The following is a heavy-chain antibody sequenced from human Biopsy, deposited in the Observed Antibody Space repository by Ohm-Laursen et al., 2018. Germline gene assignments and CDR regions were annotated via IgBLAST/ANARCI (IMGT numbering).Heavy chain of an antibody. CDR3: ARMPHFDY. D-gene: IGHD2-2*01. Sequence: TLSLTCTVSSGSISSYYWSWIRQPPGKGLEWIGYISYSGNTNYNPSLKSRVTMSVDTSKNQFSLKVYSVTAADTAVYYCARMPHFDYWGQGILVTVSS. V-gene: IGHV4-59*01. CDR2: ISYSGNT. J-gene: IGHJ4*02. CDR1: SGSISSYY.